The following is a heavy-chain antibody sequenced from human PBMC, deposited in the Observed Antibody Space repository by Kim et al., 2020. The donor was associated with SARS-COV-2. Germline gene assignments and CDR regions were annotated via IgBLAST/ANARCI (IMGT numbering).Heavy chain of an antibody. V-gene: IGHV4-34*01. CDR3: ARGLPASIAALFDY. CDR2: INHSGST. J-gene: IGHJ4*02. Sequence: SETLSLTCAVYGGSFSGYYWSWIRQPPGKGLEWIGEINHSGSTNYNPSLKSRVTISVDTSKNQFSLKLSSVTAADTAVYYCARGLPASIAALFDYWGQGTLVTVSS. CDR1: GGSFSGYY. D-gene: IGHD6-6*01.